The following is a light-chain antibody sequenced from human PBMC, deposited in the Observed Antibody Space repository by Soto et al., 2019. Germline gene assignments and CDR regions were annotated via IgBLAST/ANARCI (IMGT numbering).Light chain of an antibody. CDR2: GAS. J-gene: IGKJ1*01. V-gene: IGKV1-6*01. CDR1: QDISDD. CDR3: LQNHNYPRT. Sequence: AIQMTQSPSSLSASVGDRVTITCRASQDISDDVGWYQQTPGKAPKLLISGASRLQSGVPSRFSGSGSGAAFTLTITSLRPEDSATYYCLQNHNYPRTCGQGTKVE.